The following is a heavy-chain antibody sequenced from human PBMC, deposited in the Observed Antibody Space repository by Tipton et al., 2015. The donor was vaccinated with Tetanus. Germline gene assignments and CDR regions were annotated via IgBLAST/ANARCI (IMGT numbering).Heavy chain of an antibody. V-gene: IGHV4-4*07. CDR2: IYTSGST. D-gene: IGHD2-8*01. Sequence: TLSLTCTVSGGSISSYYWSWIRQPAGKGLEWIGRIYTSGSTNYNPSLKSRVTISVDTSRSQLSLKLRSVTAADTAIYYCARYYCPSGSCRHFDFWGQGTLVTVSS. CDR3: ARYYCPSGSCRHFDF. J-gene: IGHJ4*02. CDR1: GGSISSYY.